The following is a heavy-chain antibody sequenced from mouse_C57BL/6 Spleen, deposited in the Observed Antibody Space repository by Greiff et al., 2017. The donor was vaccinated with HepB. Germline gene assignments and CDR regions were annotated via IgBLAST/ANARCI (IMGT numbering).Heavy chain of an antibody. CDR2: ISNGGGST. J-gene: IGHJ4*01. Sequence: DVQLVESGGGLVQPGGSLKLSCAASGFTFSDYYMYWVRQTPEKRLEWVAYISNGGGSTYYPDTVKGRFTISRDNAKNTLYLQMSRLKSEDTAMYYCARRAVTDYYAMDYWGQGTSVTVSS. CDR3: ARRAVTDYYAMDY. V-gene: IGHV5-12*01. CDR1: GFTFSDYY. D-gene: IGHD2-2*01.